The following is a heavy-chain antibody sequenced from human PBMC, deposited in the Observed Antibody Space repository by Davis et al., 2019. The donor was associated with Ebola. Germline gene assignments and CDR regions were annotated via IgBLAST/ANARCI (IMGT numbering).Heavy chain of an antibody. Sequence: GSLRLSCAASGFTFDFYALSWVRQPPGKGLEWIGYIYYSGSTNYNPSLKSRVTISVDTSKNQFSLKLSSVTAADTAVYYCARESYYYDSSGYYKGGFDYWGQGTLVTVSS. CDR1: GFTFDFYA. CDR2: IYYSGST. D-gene: IGHD3-22*01. V-gene: IGHV4-59*01. J-gene: IGHJ4*02. CDR3: ARESYYYDSSGYYKGGFDY.